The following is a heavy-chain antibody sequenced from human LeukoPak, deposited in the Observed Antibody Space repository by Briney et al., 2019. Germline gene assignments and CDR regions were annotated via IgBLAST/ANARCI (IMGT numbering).Heavy chain of an antibody. Sequence: PGGSLRLSCAASGFTFSNYAMSWVRQAPGKGLEWVSVISESGGSAWYADSVKGRFTISRDNSKNTLCLQMDSLRAEDSAVYYCAPVLRGSDGSVDYWGQGTLVTVSS. CDR1: GFTFSNYA. CDR2: ISESGGSA. CDR3: APVLRGSDGSVDY. D-gene: IGHD6-25*01. J-gene: IGHJ4*02. V-gene: IGHV3-23*01.